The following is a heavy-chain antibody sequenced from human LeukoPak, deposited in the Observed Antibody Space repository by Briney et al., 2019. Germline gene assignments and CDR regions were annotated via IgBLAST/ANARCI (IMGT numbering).Heavy chain of an antibody. D-gene: IGHD2-8*01. CDR2: IYYSGST. J-gene: IGHJ5*02. CDR1: GGSISSYH. V-gene: IGHV4-59*08. Sequence: NPSETLSLTCTVSGGSISSYHWSWIRQPPGKGLEWIGFIYYSGSTNYNPSLKSRVTISVDTSKNQFSLNLSSVTAADTAIYYCARLKDGVFGPWGQGTLVTVSS. CDR3: ARLKDGVFGP.